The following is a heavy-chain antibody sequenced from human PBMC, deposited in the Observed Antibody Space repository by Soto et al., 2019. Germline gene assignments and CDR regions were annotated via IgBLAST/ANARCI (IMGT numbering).Heavy chain of an antibody. J-gene: IGHJ6*02. CDR1: GVSINTGDYY. CDR2: IYYSGSS. Sequence: QVQLQESGPGLVKPSQTLSLTCSVSGVSINTGDYYWSWIRQHPGKGLEWIEYIYYSGSSYYNPSHKSRVTIALDTSKNQFSLKLTSVTAADTAVYYCAREGYNYNGMDVWGQGTTVTVSS. V-gene: IGHV4-31*03. D-gene: IGHD5-18*01. CDR3: AREGYNYNGMDV.